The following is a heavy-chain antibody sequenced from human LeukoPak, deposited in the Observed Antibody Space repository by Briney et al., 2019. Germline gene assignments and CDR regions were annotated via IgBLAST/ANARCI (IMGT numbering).Heavy chain of an antibody. J-gene: IGHJ4*02. CDR2: VNADGGNT. Sequence: GGSLRPSCAASGFTFANYRMSWVRQAPGKPLKWFSTVNADGGNTYYADSVKGRFTISRDNSKSTLILQMNSLRVEDTALYYCTKRVKYGGTWDHFADWGQGTLVTVSS. D-gene: IGHD1-26*01. V-gene: IGHV3-23*01. CDR1: GFTFANYR. CDR3: TKRVKYGGTWDHFAD.